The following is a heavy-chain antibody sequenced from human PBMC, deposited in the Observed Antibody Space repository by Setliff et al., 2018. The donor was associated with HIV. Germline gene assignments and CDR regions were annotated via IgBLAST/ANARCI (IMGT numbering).Heavy chain of an antibody. Sequence: PSETLSLTCTVSGASINNYYWNWIRQPSGKGLEWIGRIYPSATGKGLEWIGRMHTSGSANYNPSLQSRVSISLDTSKNHFSLHLRSVTTADTAVYYCARERPARGGGGDYFDYWGQGALVTGS. CDR1: GASINNYY. CDR2: MHTSGSA. D-gene: IGHD6-25*01. V-gene: IGHV4-4*07. J-gene: IGHJ4*02. CDR3: ARERPARGGGGDYFDY.